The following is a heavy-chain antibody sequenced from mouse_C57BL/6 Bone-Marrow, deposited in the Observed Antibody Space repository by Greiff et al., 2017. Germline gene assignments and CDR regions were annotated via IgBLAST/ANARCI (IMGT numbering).Heavy chain of an antibody. CDR3: ARFGGNWANWYFDV. V-gene: IGHV1-55*01. J-gene: IGHJ1*03. CDR2: IYPGSGST. D-gene: IGHD4-1*01. Sequence: VQLQQPGAELVKPGASVKMSCKASGYTFTSYWITWVKQRPGQGLEWIGDIYPGSGSTNYNEKFKSKATLTVDTSSSTAYMQLSSLTSEDSAVYYCARFGGNWANWYFDVWGTGTTVTVSS. CDR1: GYTFTSYW.